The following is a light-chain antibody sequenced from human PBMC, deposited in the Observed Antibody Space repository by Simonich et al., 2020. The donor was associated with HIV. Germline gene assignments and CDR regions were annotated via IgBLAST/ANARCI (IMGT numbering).Light chain of an antibody. V-gene: IGKV1-NL1*01. Sequence: DIQMTQSPSSVSASVGDRVTITCRASQGISSYLAWYQQKPGKAPKLLFYAASRLESGVPSRFSGSGSGTDYTLTISSLQPEDFATYYCQQYYSTRTFGQGTKVEIK. CDR1: QGISSY. CDR3: QQYYSTRT. CDR2: AAS. J-gene: IGKJ1*01.